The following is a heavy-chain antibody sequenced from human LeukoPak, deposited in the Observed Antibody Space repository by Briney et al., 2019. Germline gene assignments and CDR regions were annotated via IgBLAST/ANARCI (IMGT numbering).Heavy chain of an antibody. V-gene: IGHV4-34*01. CDR3: ARVEAGYSSGWYGY. CDR1: GGSFSGYY. Sequence: PSETLSLTCAVYGGSFSGYYWSWIRQPPGKGLEWIGEINHSGSTNYNPSLKSRVTISVDTSKNQFSLKLSSVTAADTAVYYCARVEAGYSSGWYGYWGQGTLVTVSS. CDR2: INHSGST. D-gene: IGHD6-19*01. J-gene: IGHJ4*02.